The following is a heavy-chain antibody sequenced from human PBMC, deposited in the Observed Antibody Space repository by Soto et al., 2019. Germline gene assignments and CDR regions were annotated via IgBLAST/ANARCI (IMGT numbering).Heavy chain of an antibody. Sequence: SETLSLTCAVYGGSFSGYYWSWIRQPPGKGLEWIGEINHSGSTNYNPSLKSRVTISVDTSKNQFSLKLSSVTAADTAVYYCRTYSSSPGYYYYMDVWGKGTTVTAP. V-gene: IGHV4-34*01. CDR1: GGSFSGYY. CDR3: RTYSSSPGYYYYMDV. D-gene: IGHD6-6*01. CDR2: INHSGST. J-gene: IGHJ6*03.